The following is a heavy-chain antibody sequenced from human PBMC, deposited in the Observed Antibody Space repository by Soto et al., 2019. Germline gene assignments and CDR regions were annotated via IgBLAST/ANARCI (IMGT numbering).Heavy chain of an antibody. J-gene: IGHJ5*02. CDR2: INPSGGST. Sequence: QGLEWMGIINPSGGSTSYAQKFQGRVTMTRDTSTSTVYMELSSLRSEDTAVYYCAGGDDSSGGENWFDPWGQGTLVTVSS. V-gene: IGHV1-46*01. CDR3: AGGDDSSGGENWFDP. D-gene: IGHD3-22*01.